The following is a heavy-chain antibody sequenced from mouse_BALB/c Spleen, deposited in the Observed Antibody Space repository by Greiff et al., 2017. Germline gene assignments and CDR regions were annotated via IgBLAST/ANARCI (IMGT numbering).Heavy chain of an antibody. CDR1: GYSFTSYY. D-gene: IGHD2-10*01. CDR2: IDPFNGGT. Sequence: VQLQQSGPELMKPGASVKISCKASGYSFTSYYMHWVKQSHGKSLEWIGYIDPFNGGTSYNQKFKGKATLTVDKSSSTAYMHLSSLTSEDSAVYYCAREAYYGNYEAMDYWGQGTSVTVSS. J-gene: IGHJ4*01. CDR3: AREAYYGNYEAMDY. V-gene: IGHV1S135*01.